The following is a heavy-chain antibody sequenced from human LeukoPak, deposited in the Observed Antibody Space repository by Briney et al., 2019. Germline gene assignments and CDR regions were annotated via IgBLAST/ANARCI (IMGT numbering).Heavy chain of an antibody. J-gene: IGHJ6*04. CDR1: GYTFTSYG. CDR3: ARDPPPLLWFGELSPYYYGMDV. CDR2: VSAYNGNT. Sequence: GASVKVSCKASGYTFTSYGISWVRQAPGQGLEWMGSVSAYNGNTNYAQKLQGRVTMTTDTSTSTAYMELRSLRSDDTAVYYCARDPPPLLWFGELSPYYYGMDVWGKGTTVTVSS. V-gene: IGHV1-18*04. D-gene: IGHD3-10*01.